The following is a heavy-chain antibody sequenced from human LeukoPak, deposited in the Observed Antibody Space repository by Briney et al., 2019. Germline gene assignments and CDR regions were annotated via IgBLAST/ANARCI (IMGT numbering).Heavy chain of an antibody. D-gene: IGHD3-10*01. CDR1: GYLFTSYW. Sequence: GESLKISCKGSGYLFTSYWIGWVRQMPGKGLEWMGIIFPRDSDTRYSPSFKGQVTISADKSISTAYLRWSSLKASDIAMYYCARGYGSGSYYPEGWFDPWGQGTLVTVSS. V-gene: IGHV5-51*01. CDR2: IFPRDSDT. J-gene: IGHJ5*02. CDR3: ARGYGSGSYYPEGWFDP.